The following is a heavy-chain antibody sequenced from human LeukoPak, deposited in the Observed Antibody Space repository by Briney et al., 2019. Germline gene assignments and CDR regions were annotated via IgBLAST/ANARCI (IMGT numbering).Heavy chain of an antibody. J-gene: IGHJ3*02. CDR2: INWNGGST. V-gene: IGHV3-20*04. CDR1: GFTFSSYW. CDR3: AKDRDSSGYSLDAFDI. Sequence: GGSLRLSCAASGFTFSSYWMSWVRQAPGKGLEWVSGINWNGGSTGYADSVKGRFTISRDNAKNSLYLQMNSLRAEDTALYYCAKDRDSSGYSLDAFDIWGQGTMVTVSS. D-gene: IGHD3-22*01.